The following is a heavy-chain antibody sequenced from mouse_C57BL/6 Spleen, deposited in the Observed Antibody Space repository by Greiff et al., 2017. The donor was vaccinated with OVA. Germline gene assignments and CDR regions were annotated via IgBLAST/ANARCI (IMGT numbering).Heavy chain of an antibody. CDR3: ARAGGWCAY. CDR1: GYTFTDYN. J-gene: IGHJ3*01. V-gene: IGHV1-18*01. Sequence: EVMLVESGPELVKPGASVKIPCKASGYTFTDYNMDWVKQSHGKSLEWIGDINPNNGGTIYNQKFKGKATLTVDKSSSTAYMELRSLTSEDAAVYYCARAGGWCAYWGQGTLVTVSA. CDR2: INPNNGGT.